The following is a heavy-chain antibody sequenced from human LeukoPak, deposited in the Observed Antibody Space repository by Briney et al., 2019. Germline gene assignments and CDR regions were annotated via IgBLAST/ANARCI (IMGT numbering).Heavy chain of an antibody. CDR1: GYTFTSYD. Sequence: ASVKVSCKATGYTFTSYDINWVRQATGQGLEWMGWMNPNSGNTGYAQKFQGRVTMTGNTSISTAYMELSSLRSEDTAVYYCARAYCGGDCSYHYYYGMDVWGQGTAVTVSS. CDR2: MNPNSGNT. V-gene: IGHV1-8*01. D-gene: IGHD2-21*02. J-gene: IGHJ6*02. CDR3: ARAYCGGDCSYHYYYGMDV.